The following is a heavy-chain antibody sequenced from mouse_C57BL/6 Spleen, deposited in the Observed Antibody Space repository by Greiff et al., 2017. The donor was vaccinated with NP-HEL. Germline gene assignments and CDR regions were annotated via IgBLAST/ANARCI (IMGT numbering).Heavy chain of an antibody. CDR2: IDPENGDT. J-gene: IGHJ3*01. CDR1: GFNIKDYY. CDR3: TTGAY. Sequence: VQLQQSGAELVRPGASVKLSCTASGFNIKDYYMHWVKQRPEQGLEWIGWIDPENGDTKYASKFQGKATITADTSSNTAYLQLSSLTSEDTAVYYCTTGAYWGQGTLVTVSA. V-gene: IGHV14-4*01.